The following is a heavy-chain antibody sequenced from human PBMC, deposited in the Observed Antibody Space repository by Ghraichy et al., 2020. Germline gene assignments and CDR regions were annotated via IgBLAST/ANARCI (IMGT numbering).Heavy chain of an antibody. J-gene: IGHJ5*02. V-gene: IGHV4-34*01. Sequence: SETLSLTCAVYGGSFSGYYWSWIRQPPGKGLEWIGEINHSGSTNYNPSLKSRVTISVDTSKNQFSLKLSSVTAADTAVYYCARGIYSSKKNRNTWFDPWGQGTLVTVSS. D-gene: IGHD6-13*01. CDR2: INHSGST. CDR3: ARGIYSSKKNRNTWFDP. CDR1: GGSFSGYY.